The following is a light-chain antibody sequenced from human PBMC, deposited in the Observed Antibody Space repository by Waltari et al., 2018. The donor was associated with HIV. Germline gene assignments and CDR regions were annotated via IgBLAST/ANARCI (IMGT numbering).Light chain of an antibody. V-gene: IGLV4-69*01. CDR3: QSWTTDFWV. CDR1: SEHRTYS. Sequence: QVVVTQAPSASASLGASVKLTCTLSSEHRTYSIAWHQQRPGQGPRYLMKVNSDGSHTKGDGIPYRFAGSSSGAERHLTISSLQSEDEADYYCQSWTTDFWVFGGGTTLTVL. CDR2: VNSDGSH. J-gene: IGLJ3*02.